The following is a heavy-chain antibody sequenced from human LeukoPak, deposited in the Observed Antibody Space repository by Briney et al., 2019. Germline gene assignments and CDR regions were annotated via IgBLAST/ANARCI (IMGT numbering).Heavy chain of an antibody. D-gene: IGHD5-18*01. V-gene: IGHV4-31*03. J-gene: IGHJ5*02. CDR3: ARGAMGGANWFDP. CDR2: IQYNGKT. Sequence: SQTLSLTCTVSGGSIRSGGYYGSWIRRHRGKGLEWIVYIQYNGKTYYNPSLKSRVTISVDTSKNQSSLKLSSVPAADTAVFYCARGAMGGANWFDPWGQGTLVTVSS. CDR1: GGSIRSGGYY.